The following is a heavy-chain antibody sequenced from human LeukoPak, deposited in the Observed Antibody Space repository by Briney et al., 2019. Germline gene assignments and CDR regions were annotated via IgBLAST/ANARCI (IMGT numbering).Heavy chain of an antibody. J-gene: IGHJ4*02. V-gene: IGHV1-69*13. CDR3: ARDGGRDIRYCSGGSCYHY. Sequence: ASVKVSCKASGYTFNTYGISWVRQAPGQGLEWMGGIIPIFGTANYAQKFQGRVTITADESTSTAYMELSSLRSEDTAVYYCARDGGRDIRYCSGGSCYHYWGQGTLVTVSS. CDR1: GYTFNTYG. CDR2: IIPIFGTA. D-gene: IGHD2-15*01.